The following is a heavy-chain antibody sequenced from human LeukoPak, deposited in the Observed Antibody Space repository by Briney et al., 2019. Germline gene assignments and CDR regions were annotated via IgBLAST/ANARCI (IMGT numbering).Heavy chain of an antibody. CDR2: IKQDGSEK. V-gene: IGHV3-7*01. J-gene: IGHJ4*02. CDR1: GFTLSSYW. D-gene: IGHD3-10*01. CDR3: TEGSETFAY. Sequence: GGSLRLSCAASGFTLSSYWMTWVRQAPGKGLEWVANIKQDGSEKYYVDSVKGRFTISRDNAKNSLFLQMNSLRAEDTAVYYCTEGSETFAYWGQGTLVTVSS.